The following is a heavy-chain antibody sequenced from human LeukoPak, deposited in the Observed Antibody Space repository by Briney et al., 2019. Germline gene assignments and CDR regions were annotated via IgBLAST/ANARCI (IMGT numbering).Heavy chain of an antibody. D-gene: IGHD2/OR15-2a*01. V-gene: IGHV4-28*01. Sequence: SETLSLTCAVSGYSISSNNWWGWIRQPPGKGLAWIGNIYYSGSTYYNPSLKSRVTMPLDTSRNQFSLMLSSVTAVDTAVYYCASSEGVRVPIDHWGLGTLVTVSS. J-gene: IGHJ4*02. CDR2: IYYSGST. CDR1: GYSISSNNW. CDR3: ASSEGVRVPIDH.